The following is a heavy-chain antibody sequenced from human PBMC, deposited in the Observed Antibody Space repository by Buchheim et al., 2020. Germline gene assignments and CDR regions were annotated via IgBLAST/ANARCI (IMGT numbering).Heavy chain of an antibody. V-gene: IGHV4-61*01. J-gene: IGHJ6*03. D-gene: IGHD2-2*01. CDR3: ARTKDCSSTSCPRDYYYMDV. Sequence: QVQLQESGPGLVKPPETLSLTCTVSGVSVSIGNYYWSWIRQPPGKGLEWIGYIYYSVSTNYNPSLKSRVTISVDTSKNQFSLKVSSVTAADTAVYYWARTKDCSSTSCPRDYYYMDVWGKGTT. CDR2: IYYSVST. CDR1: GVSVSIGNYY.